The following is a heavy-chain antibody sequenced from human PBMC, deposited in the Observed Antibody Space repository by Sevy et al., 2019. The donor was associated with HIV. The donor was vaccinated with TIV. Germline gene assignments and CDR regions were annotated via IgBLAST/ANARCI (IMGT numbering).Heavy chain of an antibody. CDR1: GGSISSYY. Sequence: SETLSLTCTVSGGSISSYYWSWIRQPPGKGLEWIGYIYYSGSTNYNPSLKSRVTISVDTSKNQFSLKLSSVTPADTAVYYCARDSPIAAAGKDYYYYMDVWGKGTTVTVSS. D-gene: IGHD6-13*01. J-gene: IGHJ6*03. CDR3: ARDSPIAAAGKDYYYYMDV. CDR2: IYYSGST. V-gene: IGHV4-59*01.